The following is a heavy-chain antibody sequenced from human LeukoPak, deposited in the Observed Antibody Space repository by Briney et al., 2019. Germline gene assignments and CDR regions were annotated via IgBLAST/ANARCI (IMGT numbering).Heavy chain of an antibody. CDR1: GFTFDDYA. D-gene: IGHD6-19*01. J-gene: IGHJ4*02. CDR2: ISWNSGSI. CDR3: AKGSLAVAGRFDY. Sequence: GRSLRLSCAASGFTFDDYAMHWVRQAPGKGLEWDSGISWNSGSIGYADSVKGRFTISRDNAKNSLYLQMNSLRAEDMALYYCAKGSLAVAGRFDYWGQGTLVTVSS. V-gene: IGHV3-9*03.